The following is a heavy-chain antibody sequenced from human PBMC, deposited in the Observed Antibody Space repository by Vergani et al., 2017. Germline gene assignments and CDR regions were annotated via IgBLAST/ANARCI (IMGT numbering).Heavy chain of an antibody. Sequence: QVQLQESGPRLVRPSQTLSLTCTVPGGSINTGAYYWSWIRQPAGKGLEWIWRVYTSGMTNYNPSLKSRVTILVDRSKSQLSLKLTSVTAGDPAVYFGARELSYYYGSGSDDYNPYYYEGMDVWGPGTTVTVSS. V-gene: IGHV4-61*02. D-gene: IGHD3-10*01. CDR2: VYTSGMT. CDR1: GGSINTGAYY. CDR3: ARELSYYYGSGSDDYNPYYYEGMDV. J-gene: IGHJ6*02.